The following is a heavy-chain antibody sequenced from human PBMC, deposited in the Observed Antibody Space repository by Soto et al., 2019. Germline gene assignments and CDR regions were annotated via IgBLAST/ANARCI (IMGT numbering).Heavy chain of an antibody. Sequence: QVQLQASGPGLVKPSQTLSLTCTVSGASISSGGYYWSWIRQLPGKGLEWIGYIYYTGNTYHHPSLKSRLTLSLDTSKNQFSLNLTSVTAADTAVYYCAGTSVEYFQHWGQGSLVTVSS. V-gene: IGHV4-31*03. J-gene: IGHJ1*01. CDR1: GASISSGGYY. CDR2: IYYTGNT. CDR3: AGTSVEYFQH. D-gene: IGHD3-10*01.